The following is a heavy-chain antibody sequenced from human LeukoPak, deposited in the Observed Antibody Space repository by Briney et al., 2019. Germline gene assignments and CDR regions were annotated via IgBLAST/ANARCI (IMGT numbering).Heavy chain of an antibody. Sequence: GGSLRLSCAVSGFTFSNYWMSWVRQAPGKGMEWVANINEDGSQKYYVGSVKGRFTVSRDNAKSSLYLQMNSLRGEDTAVYSCILDCDRSGGYWGQGTLVAVSS. V-gene: IGHV3-7*01. CDR3: ILDCDRSGGY. D-gene: IGHD2-21*01. CDR1: GFTFSNYW. CDR2: INEDGSQK. J-gene: IGHJ4*02.